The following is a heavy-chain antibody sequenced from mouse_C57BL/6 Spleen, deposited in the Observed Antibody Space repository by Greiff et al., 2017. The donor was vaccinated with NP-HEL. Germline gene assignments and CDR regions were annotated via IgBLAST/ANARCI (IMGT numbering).Heavy chain of an antibody. D-gene: IGHD1-1*01. CDR3: ARHRDYGSN. CDR1: GYTFPSYW. V-gene: IGHV1-61*01. CDR2: IYPSDSET. Sequence: VQLQQPGAELVRPGSSVKLSCKASGYTFPSYWMDWVKQRPGQGLEWIGNIYPSDSETHYNQKFKDKATLTVDKSSSTAYMQLSSLTSEDSAVYYCARHRDYGSNWGQGTSVTVSS. J-gene: IGHJ4*01.